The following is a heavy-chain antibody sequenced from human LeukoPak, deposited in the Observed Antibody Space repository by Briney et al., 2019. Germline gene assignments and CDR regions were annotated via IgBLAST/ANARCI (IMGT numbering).Heavy chain of an antibody. CDR3: ARDRLAVGATDFDY. Sequence: ASVKVSCKASGYTFSSYGISWVRQAPGQGLEWMGWISRNNDDVKYAQKFQGRVLMTTDTSTTTVYMDLWDLTSDDTAVYYCARDRLAVGATDFDYWGQGTLLTVSS. V-gene: IGHV1-18*01. J-gene: IGHJ4*02. CDR1: GYTFSSYG. CDR2: ISRNNDDV. D-gene: IGHD1-26*01.